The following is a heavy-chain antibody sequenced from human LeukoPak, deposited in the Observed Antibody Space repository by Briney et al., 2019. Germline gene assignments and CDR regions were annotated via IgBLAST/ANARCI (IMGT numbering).Heavy chain of an antibody. CDR1: GFTFSSYG. CDR3: ARASDFWSGYYISDS. CDR2: IWYDGSNK. Sequence: GRSLSLSCAASGFTFSSYGMHWVRQAPGKGLEWVAVIWYDGSNKYYADSVKGRFTISRDNSKNTLYLQMNSLRAEDTAVYYCARASDFWSGYYISDSWGQGTLVTVSS. V-gene: IGHV3-33*01. D-gene: IGHD3-3*01. J-gene: IGHJ4*02.